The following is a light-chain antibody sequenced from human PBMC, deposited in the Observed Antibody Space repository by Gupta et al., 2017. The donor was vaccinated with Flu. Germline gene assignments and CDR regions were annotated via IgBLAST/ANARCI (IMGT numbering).Light chain of an antibody. CDR1: QSVNRY. CDR3: QQRSNNWVT. J-gene: IGKJ4*01. V-gene: IGKV3-11*01. Sequence: VLTQAPATLSLSPGERATLSCRASQSVNRYLGWYQQKPGQAPRLLIDHASNRASGVPARFGGSGSGTDITITISSLEPEDFAIYYCQQRSNNWVTFGGGTKVEIK. CDR2: HAS.